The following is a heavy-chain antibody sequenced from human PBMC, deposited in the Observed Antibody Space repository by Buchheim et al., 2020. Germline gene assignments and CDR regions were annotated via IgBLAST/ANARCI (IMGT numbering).Heavy chain of an antibody. CDR3: ARGQGNSASVRRYYYEYYGMDV. V-gene: IGHV3-74*01. CDR2: INSDGSST. CDR1: GFTFSRYW. J-gene: IGHJ6*02. Sequence: EVRLVESGGGLVQPGGSLRLSCAASGFTFSRYWMHWVRQVPGKGLVCVSRINSDGSSTTYADSVKGRFAISRDNAKNTLFLEMNSLRAEDTAVYYCARGQGNSASVRRYYYEYYGMDVWGQGTT. D-gene: IGHD1-26*01.